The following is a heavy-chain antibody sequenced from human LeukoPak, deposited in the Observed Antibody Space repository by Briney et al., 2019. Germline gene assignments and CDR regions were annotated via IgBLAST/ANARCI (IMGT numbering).Heavy chain of an antibody. J-gene: IGHJ6*02. CDR2: ISSSARYM. CDR1: GFTLSTYS. D-gene: IGHD3/OR15-3a*01. CDR3: ARGGVGLVIIPGWEYDYYGLDV. V-gene: IGHV3-21*01. Sequence: GGSLRFSCAASGFTLSTYSMNWVRQAAGKGLEWVSSISSSARYMYYADSVKGRFTISRDNAKNSLYLQMNGLRAEDTAVYYCARGGVGLVIIPGWEYDYYGLDVWGQGTTVTVSS.